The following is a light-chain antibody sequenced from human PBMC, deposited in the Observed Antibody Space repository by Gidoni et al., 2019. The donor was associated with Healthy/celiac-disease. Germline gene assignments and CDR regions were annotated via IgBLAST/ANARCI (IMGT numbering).Light chain of an antibody. CDR2: DAS. V-gene: IGKV3-20*01. Sequence: EIVLTQSPGTLSLSLGERATLSCRASPSASSNYLAWYQQKPGQAPRLLIYDASSRATGIPDRFSGSGSGTDFTLTISRLEPEDFAVYYCQQYGSSPLFTFGPGTKVDIK. CDR1: PSASSNY. J-gene: IGKJ3*01. CDR3: QQYGSSPLFT.